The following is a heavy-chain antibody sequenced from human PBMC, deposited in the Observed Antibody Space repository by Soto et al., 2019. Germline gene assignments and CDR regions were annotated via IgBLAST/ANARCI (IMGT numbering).Heavy chain of an antibody. CDR1: GGSISSGGYY. CDR2: IYYSGST. J-gene: IGHJ4*02. V-gene: IGHV4-31*03. CDR3: ARDSDCSGGSCYDKVGYYFDY. D-gene: IGHD2-15*01. Sequence: QVQLQESGPGLVKPSQTLSLTCTVSGGSISSGGYYWSWIRQHPGKGLEWIGYIYYSGSTYYNPSLKSRVTISVDTSKNQFSLKLSSVTAADTAVYYCARDSDCSGGSCYDKVGYYFDYWGQGTLVTVSS.